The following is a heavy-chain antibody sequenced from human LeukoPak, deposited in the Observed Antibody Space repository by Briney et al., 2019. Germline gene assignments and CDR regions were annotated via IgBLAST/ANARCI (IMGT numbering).Heavy chain of an antibody. CDR1: GFTFSNYV. V-gene: IGHV3-33*08. CDR2: IWYDGSND. Sequence: PGGSLRLSCAASGFTFSNYVMSWVRQAPDKGLEWVAVIWYDGSNDDYADSVKGRFTISRDNSKSTLYLQMNSLRAEDAAVYYCARDPSSKAAAGRGDYWGQGTLVTVSS. J-gene: IGHJ4*02. D-gene: IGHD6-13*01. CDR3: ARDPSSKAAAGRGDY.